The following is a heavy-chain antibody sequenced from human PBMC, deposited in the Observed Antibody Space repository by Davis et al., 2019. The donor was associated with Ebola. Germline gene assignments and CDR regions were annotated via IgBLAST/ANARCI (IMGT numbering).Heavy chain of an antibody. CDR2: IYPGDSDT. CDR1: GYSFTSYW. D-gene: IGHD1-1*01. J-gene: IGHJ6*02. Sequence: GESLKISCKGSGYSFTSYWIGWVRQMPGKGLEWMGIIYPGDSDTRYSPSFQGQVTISADKSISTAYLQWSSLKASDTAMYYCARVQSSRGYYYGMDVWGQGTTVTVSS. CDR3: ARVQSSRGYYYGMDV. V-gene: IGHV5-51*01.